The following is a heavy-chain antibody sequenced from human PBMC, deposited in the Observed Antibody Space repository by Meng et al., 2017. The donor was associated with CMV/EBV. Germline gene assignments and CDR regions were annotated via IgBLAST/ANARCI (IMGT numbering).Heavy chain of an antibody. CDR3: ARSPTNQEDSSSWYSLIQDWFDP. CDR1: GYTFTGYY. D-gene: IGHD6-13*01. J-gene: IGHJ5*02. Sequence: ASVKVSCKASGYTFTGYYMHWVRQAPGQGLEWMGWINPNSGGTNYAQKFQGRVTMTRDTSISTAYMELSRLRSDDTVVYYCARSPTNQEDSSSWYSLIQDWFDPWGQGTLVTVSS. V-gene: IGHV1-2*02. CDR2: INPNSGGT.